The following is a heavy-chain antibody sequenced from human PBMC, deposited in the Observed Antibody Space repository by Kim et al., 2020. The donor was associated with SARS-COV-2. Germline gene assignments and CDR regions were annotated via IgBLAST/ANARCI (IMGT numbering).Heavy chain of an antibody. D-gene: IGHD3-10*01. Sequence: GGSLRLSCAASGFTFSSCVMHWVRQSPGKGLEWVAVISYDGSNKYYVDSVKGRFTISRDNSKNTLYLQMTFLRAEDTAVYYCARDRFITGAGSGGPYYVDYWGQGTLVTVSS. V-gene: IGHV3-30*04. CDR3: ARDRFITGAGSGGPYYVDY. CDR2: ISYDGSNK. J-gene: IGHJ4*02. CDR1: GFTFSSCV.